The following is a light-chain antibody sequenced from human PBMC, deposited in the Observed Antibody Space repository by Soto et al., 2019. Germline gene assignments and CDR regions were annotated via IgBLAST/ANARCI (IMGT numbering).Light chain of an antibody. CDR3: QSFDTRLNSVV. J-gene: IGLJ2*01. V-gene: IGLV1-40*01. CDR2: GNN. CDR1: SSNIGAGYD. Sequence: QSVVTQPPSVSGAPGQRVTISCTGSSSNIGAGYDVHWYQQFPGRAPKLLMYGNNNRPSGVPDRFSGSKSGTSASLDITGLQADDEADYYCQSFDTRLNSVVFGGGTQLIVL.